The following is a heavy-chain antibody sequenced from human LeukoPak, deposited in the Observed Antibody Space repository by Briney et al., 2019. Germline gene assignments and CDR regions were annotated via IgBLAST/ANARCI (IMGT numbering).Heavy chain of an antibody. V-gene: IGHV1-69*06. D-gene: IGHD3-22*01. CDR3: ARDYDTSGPQKNYFDF. CDR1: GGSFSSYG. Sequence: SVKVSCKSSGGSFSSYGISWVRQAPGQGLEWMGRIIPIFDTANYAQDFHGRLTLSADKSASTAYMELTSLRSGDTAVYYCARDYDTSGPQKNYFDFWGLGTLVTVSS. J-gene: IGHJ4*02. CDR2: IIPIFDTA.